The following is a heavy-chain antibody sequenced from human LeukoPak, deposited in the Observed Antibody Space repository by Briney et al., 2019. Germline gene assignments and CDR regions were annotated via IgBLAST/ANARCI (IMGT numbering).Heavy chain of an antibody. CDR3: ARDRSGYFQN. J-gene: IGHJ1*01. CDR2: INHSGST. Sequence: SETLSLTCAVYGGSFSGYYWSWIRKPPGKGLEWIGEINHSGSTNYNPSLTSRVTMSVDTSKNQFSLKLSSVTAADTAVYYCARDRSGYFQNWGRGTLVTVSS. V-gene: IGHV4-34*01. CDR1: GGSFSGYY. D-gene: IGHD3-22*01.